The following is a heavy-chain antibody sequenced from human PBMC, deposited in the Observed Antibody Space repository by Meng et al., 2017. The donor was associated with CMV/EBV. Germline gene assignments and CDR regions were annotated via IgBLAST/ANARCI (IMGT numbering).Heavy chain of an antibody. V-gene: IGHV3-7*01. CDR2: IKQDGSEK. Sequence: GESLKISCAASGFTFSSYWMSWVRQAPGKGLEWVANIKQDGSEKYYVDSVKGRFTISRDNAKNSLYLQMNSLRAEDTAVYYCARTRYYDFWSGYYYLDYWGQGTLVTVSS. CDR1: GFTFSSYW. D-gene: IGHD3-3*01. J-gene: IGHJ4*02. CDR3: ARTRYYDFWSGYYYLDY.